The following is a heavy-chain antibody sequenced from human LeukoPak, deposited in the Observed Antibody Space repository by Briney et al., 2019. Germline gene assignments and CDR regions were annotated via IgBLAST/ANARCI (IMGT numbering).Heavy chain of an antibody. D-gene: IGHD3-16*01. Sequence: SETLSLTCSVSGGSISSFYWSWVRQPAGKGLEWIGRVDTSGSTHYNPSLMGRVTMSLHTSKKQFSLKLSSVTVADTAVYYCARGLGGASYYMDVLGKGATVTVSS. V-gene: IGHV4-4*07. J-gene: IGHJ6*03. CDR1: GGSISSFY. CDR3: ARGLGGASYYMDV. CDR2: VDTSGST.